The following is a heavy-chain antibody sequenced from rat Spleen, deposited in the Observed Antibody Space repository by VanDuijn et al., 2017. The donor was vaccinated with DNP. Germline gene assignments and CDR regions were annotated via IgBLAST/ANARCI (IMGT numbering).Heavy chain of an antibody. Sequence: EVQLVESGGGLVQPGRSLKLSCAASGFSFSYYYMAWIRQGPGKGLEWVASINTDGGSTYYPDSVKGRFTISRDNAENTVYLQMNGLRSEDTATYFCASWSPIAAISTSNYWGQGVMVTVSS. J-gene: IGHJ2*01. D-gene: IGHD1-2*01. CDR2: INTDGGST. V-gene: IGHV5-58*01. CDR1: GFSFSYYY. CDR3: ASWSPIAAISTSNY.